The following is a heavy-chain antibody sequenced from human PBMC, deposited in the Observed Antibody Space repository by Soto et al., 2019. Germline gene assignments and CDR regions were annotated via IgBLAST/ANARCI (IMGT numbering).Heavy chain of an antibody. D-gene: IGHD3-9*01. CDR2: IYYSGST. CDR1: GGSISSYY. J-gene: IGHJ5*02. Sequence: SETLSLTCTVSGGSISSYYWSWIRQPPGKGLEWIGYIYYSGSTNYNPSLKSRVTISVDTSKNQFSLKLSSVTAADTAVYYCARTTEYYDILTGYYPLAWFDPWGQGTLVTVPQ. CDR3: ARTTEYYDILTGYYPLAWFDP. V-gene: IGHV4-59*01.